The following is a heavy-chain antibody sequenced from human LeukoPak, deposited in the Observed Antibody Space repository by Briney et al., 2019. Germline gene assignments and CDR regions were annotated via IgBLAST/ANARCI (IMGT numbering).Heavy chain of an antibody. J-gene: IGHJ6*02. Sequence: PGGSLRLSCAASGFTFSSYAMHWVRQAPGKGLEWVAVISYDGSNKYYADSVKGRFTISRDNSKNTPYLQMNSLRAEDTAVYYCARDGDYGDYYGMDVWGQGTTVTVSS. CDR2: ISYDGSNK. CDR3: ARDGDYGDYYGMDV. D-gene: IGHD4-17*01. V-gene: IGHV3-30-3*01. CDR1: GFTFSSYA.